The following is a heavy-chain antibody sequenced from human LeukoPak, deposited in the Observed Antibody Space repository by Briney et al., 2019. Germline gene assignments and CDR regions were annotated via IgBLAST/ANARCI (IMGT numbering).Heavy chain of an antibody. CDR2: VSYDGSYK. J-gene: IGHJ5*02. CDR1: GFTFSNFA. V-gene: IGHV3-30*04. CDR3: ARVNYYGSGSYYNIGWFDP. Sequence: PGGSLRLSCAATGFTFSNFAMHWVRQAPGKGLEWVAVVSYDGSYKYYADSVKGRFTISRDNSKNTLYLQMNSLRAEDTAVYYCARVNYYGSGSYYNIGWFDPWGQGTLVTVSS. D-gene: IGHD3-10*01.